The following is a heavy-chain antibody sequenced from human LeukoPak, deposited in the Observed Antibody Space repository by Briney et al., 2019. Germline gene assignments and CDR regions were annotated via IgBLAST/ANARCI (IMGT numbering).Heavy chain of an antibody. Sequence: SETLSLTCTVSGGSISSSSYYWGWIRQPPGKGLEWIGSIYYSGSTYYNPSLKSRVTISVDTSKNQFSLKLSSVTAADTAAYYCARHSFRNGDGFDPWGQGTLVTVSS. CDR2: IYYSGST. J-gene: IGHJ5*02. V-gene: IGHV4-39*01. D-gene: IGHD2-8*01. CDR1: GGSISSSSYY. CDR3: ARHSFRNGDGFDP.